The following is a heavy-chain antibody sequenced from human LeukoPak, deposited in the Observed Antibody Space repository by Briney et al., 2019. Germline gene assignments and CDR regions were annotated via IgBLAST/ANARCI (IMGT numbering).Heavy chain of an antibody. CDR3: ARYYYGSGRYYYFDS. J-gene: IGHJ4*02. D-gene: IGHD3-10*01. V-gene: IGHV4-39*01. CDR2: IYYSGST. Sequence: PSETLSLTCTVSGGSIGSGTYYWGWIRQPPGQGREWIVNIYYSGSTYYNPSLKSRVTMSVDTSKNQFSLKLSSVTAADTAVYYCARYYYGSGRYYYFDSWGQGTLVTVSS. CDR1: GGSIGSGTYY.